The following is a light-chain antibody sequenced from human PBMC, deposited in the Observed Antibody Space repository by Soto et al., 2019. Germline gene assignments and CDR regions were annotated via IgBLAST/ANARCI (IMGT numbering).Light chain of an antibody. J-gene: IGLJ1*01. CDR3: GAWDGGLSAFV. CDR1: SSNIGNSF. V-gene: IGLV1-51*01. Sequence: QSVLTQPPSVSAAPGRTVTISCSGSSSNIGNSFVSWYQQLPGTAPRLLIYDNNERPSGIPDRFSGSKSCTSATLGITGLQTGDEADYYCGAWDGGLSAFVFGTGTKVTVL. CDR2: DNN.